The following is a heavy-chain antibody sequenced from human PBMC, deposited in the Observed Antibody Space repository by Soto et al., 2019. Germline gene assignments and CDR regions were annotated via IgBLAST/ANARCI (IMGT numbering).Heavy chain of an antibody. CDR3: AKGQLFYDSSGYPAEYYYYYGMDV. V-gene: IGHV3-23*01. D-gene: IGHD3-22*01. CDR1: GYTSSSYA. J-gene: IGHJ6*02. CDR2: ISGSGGST. Sequence: GGSLNLSCAASGYTSSSYALHWDRRSAEKGLEKVSAISGSGGSTYYADSVKGRFTISRDNSKNTLYLQMICLRAEDTAVYYCAKGQLFYDSSGYPAEYYYYYGMDVWGQGTTVTVSS.